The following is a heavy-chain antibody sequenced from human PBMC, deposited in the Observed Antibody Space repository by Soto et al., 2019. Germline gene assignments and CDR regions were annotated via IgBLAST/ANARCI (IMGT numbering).Heavy chain of an antibody. J-gene: IGHJ5*02. V-gene: IGHV4-34*01. CDR1: GGSGGSFSGYY. CDR2: IYHSGST. D-gene: IGHD1-26*01. Sequence: SETLSLTCAVYGGSGGSFSGYYWSWIRQPPGKGLEWIGQIYHSGSTNYNPSLKSRVTISLDKSKNQFSLKLSSVTAADTAVYYCARENGGQLIGYSGSYYWFDPWGQGTLVTVSS. CDR3: ARENGGQLIGYSGSYYWFDP.